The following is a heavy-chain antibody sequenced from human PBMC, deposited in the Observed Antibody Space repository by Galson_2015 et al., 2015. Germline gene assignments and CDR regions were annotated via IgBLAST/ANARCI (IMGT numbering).Heavy chain of an antibody. CDR2: IIPMFGSS. V-gene: IGHV1-69*13. Sequence: SVKVSCKASGYTFTSYGITWVRQVPGQGPEWMGGIIPMFGSSNYAQKFQGRVTITADEPTNTAYMELSSLRSEDTAVYYCAVTLRLEDLSLFAPFDYWGQGTLVTVSS. D-gene: IGHD3-16*02. CDR1: GYTFTSYG. J-gene: IGHJ4*02. CDR3: AVTLRLEDLSLFAPFDY.